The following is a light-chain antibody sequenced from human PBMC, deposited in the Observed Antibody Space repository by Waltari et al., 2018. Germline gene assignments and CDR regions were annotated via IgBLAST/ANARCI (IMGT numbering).Light chain of an antibody. V-gene: IGLV3-21*02. CDR3: QVWDGNNDHPWV. J-gene: IGLJ3*02. CDR2: DDS. Sequence: SYVLTQPPSVSVSPGQTARITCEGNNIGSKSIHWYQQKPGQAPVLVVYDDSARPSGIPGRFSGSNSENTATLTISRVEAGDEADFYCQVWDGNNDHPWVFGGGTKLTVL. CDR1: NIGSKS.